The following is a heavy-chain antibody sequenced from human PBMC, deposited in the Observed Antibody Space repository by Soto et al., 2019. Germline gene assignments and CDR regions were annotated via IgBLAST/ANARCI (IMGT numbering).Heavy chain of an antibody. CDR2: INAGNGNT. D-gene: IGHD6-13*01. J-gene: IGHJ6*02. CDR1: GYTFTSYA. Sequence: GASVKVSCKASGYTFTSYAMHWVRQAPGQRLEWMGWINAGNGNTKYSQKFQGWVTMTRDTSISTAYMELSRLRSDDTAVYYCARDQTSSWYVGGMDVWGQGTTVTVSS. V-gene: IGHV1-3*01. CDR3: ARDQTSSWYVGGMDV.